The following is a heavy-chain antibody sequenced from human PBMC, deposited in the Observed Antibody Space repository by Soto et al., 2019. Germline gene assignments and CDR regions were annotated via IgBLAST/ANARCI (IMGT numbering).Heavy chain of an antibody. J-gene: IGHJ6*02. D-gene: IGHD6-25*01. CDR2: IYYSGST. Sequence: QVQLQESGPGLVKPSQTLSLTCTVSGGSISSGDYYWSWIRQPPGKGLEWIGYIYYSGSTYYNPSLKSRVTISVDTSKNQFSLKLSSVTAADTAVYYCARASSGPLYYYYGMDVWGQGTTVTVSS. V-gene: IGHV4-30-4*01. CDR1: GGSISSGDYY. CDR3: ARASSGPLYYYYGMDV.